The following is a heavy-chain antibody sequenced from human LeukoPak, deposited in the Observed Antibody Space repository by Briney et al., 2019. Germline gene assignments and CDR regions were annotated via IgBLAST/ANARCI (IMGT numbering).Heavy chain of an antibody. D-gene: IGHD3-22*01. CDR1: GYTFTSYD. CDR2: MNPNSGNT. CDR3: ARGETHYDSSGYPVERTYSDY. V-gene: IGHV1-8*01. J-gene: IGHJ4*02. Sequence: ASVKVSCKASGYTFTSYDINWVRQATGQGLEWMGWMNPNSGNTGYAQKFQGRVTMTRNTSISTAYMELSSLRSEDTAVYYCARGETHYDSSGYPVERTYSDYWGQGTLVTVSS.